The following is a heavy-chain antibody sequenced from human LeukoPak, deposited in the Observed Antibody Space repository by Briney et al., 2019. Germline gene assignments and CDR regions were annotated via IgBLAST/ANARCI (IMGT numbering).Heavy chain of an antibody. CDR1: GDSVSSNSAA. J-gene: IGHJ4*02. CDR3: XXXEKVLDYFDY. CDR2: TYYGPKWYN. Sequence: SQTLSLTCAISGDSVSSNSAAWNWIRQSPSRGLEWLGRTYYGPKWYNDYGVSVKSRITINADTSKNQFSLQLNSVTPEDTAVYXCXXXEKVLDYFDYWGQGTLVTVSS. V-gene: IGHV6-1*01.